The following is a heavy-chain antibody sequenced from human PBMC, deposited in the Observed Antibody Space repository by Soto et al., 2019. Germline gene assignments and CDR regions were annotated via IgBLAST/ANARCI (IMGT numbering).Heavy chain of an antibody. CDR2: INPSGGST. CDR1: GYTFTSYY. D-gene: IGHD3-16*01. Sequence: QVQLVQSGAEVRKPGASVKVSCKASGYTFTSYYMHWVRQAPGQGLEWMGIINPSGGSTSYAQKFQGRVTMTRDTSTSTVYMELSSLRSEDTAVYYCASHHGGRSQFDYWGQGNPGHRLL. CDR3: ASHHGGRSQFDY. J-gene: IGHJ4*01. V-gene: IGHV1-46*01.